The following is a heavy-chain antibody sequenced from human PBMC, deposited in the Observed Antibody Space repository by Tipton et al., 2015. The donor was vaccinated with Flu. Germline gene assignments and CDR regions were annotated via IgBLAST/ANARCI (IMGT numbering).Heavy chain of an antibody. CDR2: INQSGTT. J-gene: IGHJ4*02. CDR1: GGSFSGYS. Sequence: TLSLTCAFYGGSFSGYSWSWIRQPPGKGLEWIGEINQSGTTNYNPSLKSRITISEDTSNNQFSLKLSSVTAADTAVYYCARGRLDGYVFILDYWGQGTLVTVSS. V-gene: IGHV4-34*01. D-gene: IGHD5-18*01. CDR3: ARGRLDGYVFILDY.